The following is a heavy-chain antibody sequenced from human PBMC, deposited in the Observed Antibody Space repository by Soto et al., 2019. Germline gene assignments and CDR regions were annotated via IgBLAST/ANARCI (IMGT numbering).Heavy chain of an antibody. CDR1: GGSISSGGYS. CDR3: ARARSVSSGYYSKWFDP. J-gene: IGHJ5*02. V-gene: IGHV4-30-2*01. D-gene: IGHD3-22*01. CDR2: IYHSGST. Sequence: SETLSLTCAVSGGSISSGGYSWSWNRQPPGKGLEWIGYIYHSGSTYYNPSLKSRVTISVDRSKNQFSLKLSSVTAADTAVYYCARARSVSSGYYSKWFDPWGQGTLVTVSS.